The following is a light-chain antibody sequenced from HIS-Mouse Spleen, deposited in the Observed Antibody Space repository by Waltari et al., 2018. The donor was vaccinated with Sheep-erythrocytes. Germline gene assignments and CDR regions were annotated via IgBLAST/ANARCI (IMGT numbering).Light chain of an antibody. CDR1: SSDVGGYNY. V-gene: IGLV2-11*01. J-gene: IGLJ1*01. CDR2: DVS. Sequence: QSALTQPRSVSGSPGQSVTISCTGTSSDVGGYNYVSWYQQHPGKAPKLMIYDVSKRPSPVPDRVSGSKSGNTASLTISGLQAEDEADYYCCSYAGSYNHVFATGTKVTVL. CDR3: CSYAGSYNHV.